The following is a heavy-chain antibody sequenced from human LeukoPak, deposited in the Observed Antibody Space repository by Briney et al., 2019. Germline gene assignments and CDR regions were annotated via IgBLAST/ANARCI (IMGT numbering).Heavy chain of an antibody. D-gene: IGHD1-1*01. CDR2: ISTYNGNA. Sequence: ASVKVSCKASGYTFTSYGISWVRQAFGQGLEWMGWISTYNGNANYAQNLQGRVTMTTDTSTSTAYMELRSLRSDDTAIYYCARGRRPWNVDAFDIWGQGTMVTVSS. CDR3: ARGRRPWNVDAFDI. V-gene: IGHV1-18*01. J-gene: IGHJ3*02. CDR1: GYTFTSYG.